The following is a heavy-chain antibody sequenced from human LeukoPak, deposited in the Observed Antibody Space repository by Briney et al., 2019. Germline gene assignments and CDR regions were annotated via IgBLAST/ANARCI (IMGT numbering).Heavy chain of an antibody. CDR1: GYIFTSYG. D-gene: IGHD5-18*01. CDR3: ARAFRYSYGFDY. J-gene: IGHJ4*02. Sequence: ASVKVSCKASGYIFTSYGISWVRQAPGQGLEWMGWISAYNGNTHHIQKFQDRVTMTTDTSTSTAYMELRSLRSDDTAVYYCARAFRYSYGFDYWGQGTLVTVSS. CDR2: ISAYNGNT. V-gene: IGHV1-18*04.